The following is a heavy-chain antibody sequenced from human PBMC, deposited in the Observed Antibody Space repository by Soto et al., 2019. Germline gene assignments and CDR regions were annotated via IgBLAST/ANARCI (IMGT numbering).Heavy chain of an antibody. CDR3: ARANYDFWSGYYPNWFDP. D-gene: IGHD3-3*01. CDR1: GGSISSSSYY. V-gene: IGHV4-39*01. CDR2: IYYSGST. J-gene: IGHJ5*02. Sequence: SETLSLTCTVSGGSISSSSYYWGWIRQPPGKGLEWIGSIYYSGSTYYNPSLKSRVTISVDTSKNQFSLKLSSVTAADTAVYYCARANYDFWSGYYPNWFDPWGQGTLVTVSS.